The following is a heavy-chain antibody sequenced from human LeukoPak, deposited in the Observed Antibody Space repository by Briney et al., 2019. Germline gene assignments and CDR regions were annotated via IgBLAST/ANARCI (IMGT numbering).Heavy chain of an antibody. CDR1: GFIVSSNY. CDR2: IYSGGST. Sequence: GGSLRLSCAASGFIVSSNYMSWVRQAPGRGLEWVSVIYSGGSTYYADSVKGRFTISRDNSKNTLYMYMNSLRAEDAAVYYCVKAASGGWYDTNFDYWGQGTLVTVSS. D-gene: IGHD6-19*01. V-gene: IGHV3-53*01. CDR3: VKAASGGWYDTNFDY. J-gene: IGHJ4*02.